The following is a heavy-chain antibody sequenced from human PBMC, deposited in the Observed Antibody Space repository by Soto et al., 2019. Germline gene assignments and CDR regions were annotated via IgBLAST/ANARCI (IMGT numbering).Heavy chain of an antibody. Sequence: PSETLSLTCTVSGGSISSSSYYWGWIRQPPGKGLEWIGSIYYSGSTYYNPSLKSRVTISVDTSKNQFSLKLSSVTAADTAVYYCARSFSYCSGGSCYSGYYNWFDPWGQGTLVTVYS. V-gene: IGHV4-39*01. J-gene: IGHJ5*02. CDR1: GGSISSSSYY. CDR2: IYYSGST. D-gene: IGHD2-15*01. CDR3: ARSFSYCSGGSCYSGYYNWFDP.